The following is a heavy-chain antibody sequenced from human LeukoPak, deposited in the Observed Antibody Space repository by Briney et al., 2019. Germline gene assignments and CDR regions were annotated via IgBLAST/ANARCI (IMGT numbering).Heavy chain of an antibody. CDR2: VHYDGKDK. D-gene: IGHD6-13*01. CDR1: GFTFSRNG. CDR3: AKGFYSSSWPNWFDP. J-gene: IGHJ5*02. Sequence: GGSLRLSCAASGFTFSRNGMHWVRQAPGKGLEWVAYVHYDGKDKYYADSVKGRFTISRDNSKNTLYLQMNSLRAEDTAVYYCAKGFYSSSWPNWFDPWGQGTLVTVSS. V-gene: IGHV3-30*02.